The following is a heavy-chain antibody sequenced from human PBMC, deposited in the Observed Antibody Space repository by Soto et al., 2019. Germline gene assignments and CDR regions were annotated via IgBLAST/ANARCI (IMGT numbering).Heavy chain of an antibody. D-gene: IGHD2-15*01. V-gene: IGHV3-30*03. J-gene: IGHJ5*02. CDR1: GISLSSYG. Sequence: QMQLVESGGGVVQPGRSLRLSCAASGISLSSYGMHWVRQAPGKGLEWVAVISNDGSTKYHSDSVKGLFTISRDNSKNTVFLQKNSLRPEDTAVYYLSKGGSVGDNCFLVVSWGQGTLVTVSS. CDR3: SKGGSVGDNCFLVVS. CDR2: ISNDGSTK.